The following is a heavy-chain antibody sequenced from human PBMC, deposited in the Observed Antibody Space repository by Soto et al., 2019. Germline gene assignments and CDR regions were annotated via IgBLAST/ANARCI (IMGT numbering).Heavy chain of an antibody. V-gene: IGHV1-8*01. D-gene: IGHD4-4*01. CDR2: MNPNSGNT. CDR1: GYTFTSYD. J-gene: IGHJ5*02. Sequence: QVQLVQSGAEVKKPGASVKVSCKASGYTFTSYDINWVRQATGQGLEWMGWMNPNSGNTGYAQKFQGRVTRTRNTXXRTAYMELSSLRSEDTAVYYCAREGVKDYSFWFAPWGQGTLVTASS. CDR3: AREGVKDYSFWFAP.